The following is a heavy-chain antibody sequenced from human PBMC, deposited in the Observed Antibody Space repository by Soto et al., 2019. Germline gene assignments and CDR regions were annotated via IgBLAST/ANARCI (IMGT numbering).Heavy chain of an antibody. D-gene: IGHD3-22*01. CDR1: GFTFSSYA. CDR3: AKVFYYYDSSGYYYFDY. J-gene: IGHJ4*02. CDR2: ISGSGSTI. V-gene: IGHV3-23*01. Sequence: GGSLRLSCAASGFTFSSYAVSWVRQAPGKGPEWISSISGSGSTIYYADSVKGRFTISRDNSKNTLYLQMSSLRAEDTAVYYCAKVFYYYDSSGYYYFDYWGQGTLVTASS.